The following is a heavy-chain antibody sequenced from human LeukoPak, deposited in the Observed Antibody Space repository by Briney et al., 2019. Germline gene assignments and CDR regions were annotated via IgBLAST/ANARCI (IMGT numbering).Heavy chain of an antibody. CDR3: ARDRGSPDRTTGRSYGMDV. CDR1: GYTFTGYY. Sequence: ASVKVSCKASGYTFTGYYMHWVRQAPGQGLEWMRWINPNSGGTNYAQKFQGWVTMTRDTSISTAYMELSRLGSDDTAVYYCARDRGSPDRTTGRSYGMDVWGKGTTVTVSS. V-gene: IGHV1-2*04. CDR2: INPNSGGT. D-gene: IGHD1-1*01. J-gene: IGHJ6*04.